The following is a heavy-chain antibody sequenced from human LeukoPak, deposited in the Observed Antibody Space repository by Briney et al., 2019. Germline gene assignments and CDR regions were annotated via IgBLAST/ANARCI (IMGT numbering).Heavy chain of an antibody. Sequence: ASVKVSCKASGYTFTGYYMHWVRQAPGQGLEWMGWINLNSGGTNYAQKFQGRVTMTRDTSISTAYMELSRLRSDDTAVYYCARAGGSPVYMDVWGKGTTVTVSS. CDR2: INLNSGGT. J-gene: IGHJ6*03. CDR1: GYTFTGYY. D-gene: IGHD2-15*01. V-gene: IGHV1-2*02. CDR3: ARAGGSPVYMDV.